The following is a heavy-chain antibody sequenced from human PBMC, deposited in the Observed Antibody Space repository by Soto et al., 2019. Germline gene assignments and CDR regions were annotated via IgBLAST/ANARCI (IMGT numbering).Heavy chain of an antibody. CDR1: GYGISNYN. D-gene: IGHD2-2*01. V-gene: IGHV3-21*01. Sequence: GGSLRLSCAASGYGISNYNMNWVRQSPGKGLEWVSYISVSSSYKYYADSVKGRFTISRDNANNSLFLQMNSLSADDTAVYYCFRGAYCSSTSCFYFDFWGHGTLVTVSS. J-gene: IGHJ4*01. CDR3: FRGAYCSSTSCFYFDF. CDR2: ISVSSSYK.